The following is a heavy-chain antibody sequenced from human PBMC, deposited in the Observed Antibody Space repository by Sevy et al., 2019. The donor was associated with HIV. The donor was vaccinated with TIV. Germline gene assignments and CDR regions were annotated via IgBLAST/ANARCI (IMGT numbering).Heavy chain of an antibody. Sequence: SETLSLTCTVSGDSIKSSTYYWGWTRQPPGKGLEWIGSIHSGGTTYYNPSLKSRVTISVDTSKNQFSLKLTSVTATDTAVYYCARHRYYYDSGAYYLPDYWGQRTLVTVSS. J-gene: IGHJ4*02. V-gene: IGHV4-39*01. D-gene: IGHD3-22*01. CDR2: IHSGGTT. CDR3: ARHRYYYDSGAYYLPDY. CDR1: GDSIKSSTYY.